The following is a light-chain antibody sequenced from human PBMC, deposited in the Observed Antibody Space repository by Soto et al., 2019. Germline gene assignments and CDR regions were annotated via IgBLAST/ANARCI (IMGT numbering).Light chain of an antibody. V-gene: IGLV2-23*01. CDR1: SSDVGSYNL. CDR3: CSYAGSPYV. Sequence: QSVLTQPASVSGSPGQSITISCTGTSSDVGSYNLVSWYQQHPGKAPKLMIYEGSKRPSGVSNRFSGSKSGNTAFLTISGLQAEDEADYYCCSYAGSPYVFGTGTKLTVL. CDR2: EGS. J-gene: IGLJ1*01.